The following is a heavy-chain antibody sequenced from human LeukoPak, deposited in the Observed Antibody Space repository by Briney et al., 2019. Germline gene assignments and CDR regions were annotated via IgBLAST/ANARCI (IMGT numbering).Heavy chain of an antibody. Sequence: GGSLRLSCAASGFTFSSYAMSWVRQAPGKGLEWVSAISGSGGSTYYADSVKGRFTISRDNSKNTLYLQMNSLRAEDTAVYYCAKDLNDSSGPNAGYFDYWGQGTLVTVSS. J-gene: IGHJ4*02. CDR2: ISGSGGST. CDR3: AKDLNDSSGPNAGYFDY. V-gene: IGHV3-23*01. D-gene: IGHD3-22*01. CDR1: GFTFSSYA.